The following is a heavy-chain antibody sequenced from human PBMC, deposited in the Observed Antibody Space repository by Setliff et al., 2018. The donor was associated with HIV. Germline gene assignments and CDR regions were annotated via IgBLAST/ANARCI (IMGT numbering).Heavy chain of an antibody. Sequence: ASVKVSCTACDYSFINYRISWVRQAPGQGPAWMGWISPYTGNTDYAPRHLGRVTMTTDTSTSTEYLELMSLTSYDTAVYYCARARLQGIVTAVGPRDTCLDPWGQGTRVTVSS. CDR3: ARARLQGIVTAVGPRDTCLDP. V-gene: IGHV1-18*01. J-gene: IGHJ5*02. D-gene: IGHD1-26*01. CDR1: DYSFINYR. CDR2: ISPYTGNT.